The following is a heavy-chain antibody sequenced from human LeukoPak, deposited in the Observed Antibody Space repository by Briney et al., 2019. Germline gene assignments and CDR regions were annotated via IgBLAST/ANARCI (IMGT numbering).Heavy chain of an antibody. J-gene: IGHJ4*02. CDR2: ISYDGSNK. V-gene: IGHV3-30*04. D-gene: IGHD3-3*01. Sequence: GGSLRLSCAASGFTFSSYAMHWVRQAPGKGLEWVAVISYDGSNKYYADSVKGRFTISRDNSKNTLYLQMNSLRAEDTAVYYCARGPDYDFWSGYYLVWGQGTLVTVSS. CDR1: GFTFSSYA. CDR3: ARGPDYDFWSGYYLV.